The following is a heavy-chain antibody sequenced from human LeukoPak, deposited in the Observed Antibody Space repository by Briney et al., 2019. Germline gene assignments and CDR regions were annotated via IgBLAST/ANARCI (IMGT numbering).Heavy chain of an antibody. CDR3: ARGRVVVSAWGLQNYYYYYMDV. J-gene: IGHJ6*03. CDR2: MNPNSGNT. V-gene: IGHV1-8*03. CDR1: GYTFTSYD. D-gene: IGHD3-22*01. Sequence: ASVKVSCKASGYTFTSYDINWVRQATGQGLEWVGWMNPNSGNTGYAQKFQGRVTITRNTSISTAYMELSSLRSEDTAVYYCARGRVVVSAWGLQNYYYYYMDVWGKGTTVTVSS.